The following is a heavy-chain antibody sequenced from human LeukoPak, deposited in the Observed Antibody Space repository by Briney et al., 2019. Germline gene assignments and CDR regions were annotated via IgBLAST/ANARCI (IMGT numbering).Heavy chain of an antibody. CDR3: ARDPYSGSYGDYYYYYMDV. D-gene: IGHD1-26*01. CDR2: ITSSSTYI. V-gene: IGHV3-21*01. Sequence: PGGSLRLSCAASGFTFSSYNMNWVRQAPGKGLEWVSSITSSSTYIYYADSVKGRLTISRDNAKNSLYLQMNSLRVEDTAVYYCARDPYSGSYGDYYYYYMDVWGKGTTVTISS. J-gene: IGHJ6*03. CDR1: GFTFSSYN.